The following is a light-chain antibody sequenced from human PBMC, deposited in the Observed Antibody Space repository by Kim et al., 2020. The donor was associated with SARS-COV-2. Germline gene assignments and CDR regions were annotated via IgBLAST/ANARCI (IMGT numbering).Light chain of an antibody. V-gene: IGKV3-15*01. CDR3: HQYSDWLWT. J-gene: IGKJ1*01. Sequence: IVMTQSPATLSVSPGETATLSCRASQSVGSNLAWYQQKPGQAPRLLIYGASARATGVPARFTGSGSGTEFTLTISSLQSEDFAIYYCHQYSDWLWTFGQGTKVDIK. CDR1: QSVGSN. CDR2: GAS.